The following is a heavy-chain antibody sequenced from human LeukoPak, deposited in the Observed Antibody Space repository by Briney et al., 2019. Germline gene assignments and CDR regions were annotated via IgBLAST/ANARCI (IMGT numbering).Heavy chain of an antibody. J-gene: IGHJ6*03. CDR3: ARGSFIAAAGTSVSYYYYMDV. CDR1: GGSISSGSYY. CDR2: IYTSGST. Sequence: PSETLSLTCTVSGGSISSGSYYWSWIRQPAGKGLEWIGRIYTSGSTNYNPSLKSRVTISVDTSKNQFSLKLSSVTAADTAVYYCARGSFIAAAGTSVSYYYYMDVWGKGTTVTISS. D-gene: IGHD6-13*01. V-gene: IGHV4-61*02.